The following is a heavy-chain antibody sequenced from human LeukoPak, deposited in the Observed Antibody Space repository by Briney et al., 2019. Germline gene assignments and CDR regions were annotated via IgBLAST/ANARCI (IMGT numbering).Heavy chain of an antibody. D-gene: IGHD2-15*01. V-gene: IGHV4-59*01. J-gene: IGHJ6*03. CDR1: GGSISGYY. CDR3: ARVAQYCSGGSCYYYYYMDV. Sequence: RSETLSLTCAVYGGSISGYYWSWIRPPPGKGLEWIAHMSYSGSTNYNPSLKGRVTISLDTSKNQFSVKLRSVTAADTAVYYCARVAQYCSGGSCYYYYYMDVWGKGTTVTVSS. CDR2: MSYSGST.